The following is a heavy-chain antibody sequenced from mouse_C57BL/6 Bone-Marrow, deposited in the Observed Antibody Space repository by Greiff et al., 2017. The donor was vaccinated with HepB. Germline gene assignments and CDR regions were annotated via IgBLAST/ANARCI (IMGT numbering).Heavy chain of an antibody. CDR3: ARGGLWLRRGYFDV. J-gene: IGHJ1*03. Sequence: VQLQQPGAELVKPGASVKLSCKASGYTFTSYWMHWVKQRPGQGLEWIGMIHPNSGSTNYNEKFKSKATLTVDKSSSTAYMQLSSLTSEDSAVYYCARGGLWLRRGYFDVWGTGTTVTVSS. CDR2: IHPNSGST. V-gene: IGHV1-64*01. D-gene: IGHD2-2*01. CDR1: GYTFTSYW.